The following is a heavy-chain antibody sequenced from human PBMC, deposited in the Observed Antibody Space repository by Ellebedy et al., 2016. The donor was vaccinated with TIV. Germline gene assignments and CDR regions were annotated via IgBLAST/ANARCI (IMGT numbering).Heavy chain of an antibody. V-gene: IGHV4-59*01. CDR2: IYLNGDT. CDR1: GGSISTYY. J-gene: IGHJ4*02. Sequence: SETLSLTXTVSGGSISTYYWSWIRQSPGKGLEWLGYIYLNGDTNYNPSLGSRVTISIDTSNNLFSLRLSSVTATDTALYYCARVVRVQTFYFDFWGRGTMVTVSS. D-gene: IGHD3-10*01. CDR3: ARVVRVQTFYFDF.